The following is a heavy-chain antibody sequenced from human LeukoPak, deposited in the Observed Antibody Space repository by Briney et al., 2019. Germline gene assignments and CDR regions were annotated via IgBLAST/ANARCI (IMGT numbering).Heavy chain of an antibody. J-gene: IGHJ4*02. CDR1: GGSFSGYY. Sequence: ETLSLTCAVYGGSFSGYYWSWIRQPPGKGLEWVSSISSSSSYIYYADSVKGRFTISRDNAKNSLYLQMNSLRAEDTAVYYCARDPPEDFWSGSDDYWGQGTLVTVSS. V-gene: IGHV3-21*01. CDR3: ARDPPEDFWSGSDDY. CDR2: ISSSSSYI. D-gene: IGHD3-3*01.